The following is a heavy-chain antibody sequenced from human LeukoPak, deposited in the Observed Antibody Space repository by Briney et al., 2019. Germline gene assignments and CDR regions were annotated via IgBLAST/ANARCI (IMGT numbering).Heavy chain of an antibody. J-gene: IGHJ4*02. CDR3: ARSIAAATFDY. D-gene: IGHD6-13*01. CDR2: IKQDESEK. Sequence: GGSVTLSCAASGFTFSSNWISWVRQARGRGLEWVANIKQDESEKYYVDSVKGRFTISRDNAKNSLYLQMNSLRAEDTAVYYCARSIAAATFDYWGQGTLVTVSS. CDR1: GFTFSSNW. V-gene: IGHV3-7*01.